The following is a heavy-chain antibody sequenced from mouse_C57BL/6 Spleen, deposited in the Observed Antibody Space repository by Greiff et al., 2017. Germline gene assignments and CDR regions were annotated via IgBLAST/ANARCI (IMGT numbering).Heavy chain of an antibody. CDR3: ARSWEGWYFDV. Sequence: QVQLQQPGAELVKPGASVKLSCKASGYTFTSYWMQWVKQRPGQGLEWIGEIDPSDSYTNYNQKFKGKATLTVDTSSSTAYMQLSSLTSEDSAVYYCARSWEGWYFDVWGTGTTVTVSS. J-gene: IGHJ1*03. D-gene: IGHD4-1*01. CDR1: GYTFTSYW. CDR2: IDPSDSYT. V-gene: IGHV1-50*01.